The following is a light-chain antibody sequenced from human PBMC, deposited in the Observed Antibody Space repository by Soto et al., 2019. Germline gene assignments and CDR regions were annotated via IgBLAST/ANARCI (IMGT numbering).Light chain of an antibody. Sequence: EIVFTQSPGTLSLSPWERATLSCRASQSVSSSYLAWYQQKPGQAPRLLIYGASSRATGIPDRFSGSGSGTDFTLTISRLEPEDFAMYHCQQYGDSPPTFGQGTKVDIK. CDR3: QQYGDSPPT. V-gene: IGKV3-20*01. CDR1: QSVSSSY. CDR2: GAS. J-gene: IGKJ1*01.